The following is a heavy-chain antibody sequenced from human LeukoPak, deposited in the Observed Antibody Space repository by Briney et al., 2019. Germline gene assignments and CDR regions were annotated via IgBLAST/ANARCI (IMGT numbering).Heavy chain of an antibody. D-gene: IGHD3-22*01. CDR3: ASGGDTDSRYFKY. Sequence: GGSLRLSCAASGFTFSSYAMHWARQAPGKGMGSGTVISYDGSNEYYAESVKGRITISRDNSKDTLYLQMNSLRAEDTAVYYCASGGDTDSRYFKYWGQGTLVTVSS. J-gene: IGHJ1*01. CDR1: GFTFSSYA. CDR2: ISYDGSNE. V-gene: IGHV3-30-3*01.